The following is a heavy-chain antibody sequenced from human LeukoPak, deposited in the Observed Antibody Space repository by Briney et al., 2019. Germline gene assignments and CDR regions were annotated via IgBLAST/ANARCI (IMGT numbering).Heavy chain of an antibody. Sequence: ASVKDSCKVSGYTLTELSVHWVRQAPGKGLEWMGGFDPEDGETIYAQKFQGRVTMTEDTSTDTAYMELSSLRSEDTAVYYCATRISSSGWSEFDYWGQGTLVSVSS. CDR3: ATRISSSGWSEFDY. J-gene: IGHJ4*02. D-gene: IGHD6-19*01. CDR2: FDPEDGET. CDR1: GYTLTELS. V-gene: IGHV1-24*01.